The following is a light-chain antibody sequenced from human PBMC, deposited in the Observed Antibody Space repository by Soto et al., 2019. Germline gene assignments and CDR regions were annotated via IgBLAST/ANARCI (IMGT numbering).Light chain of an antibody. V-gene: IGKV3-11*01. CDR3: LQRSDWTEIT. CDR1: QSVSKY. J-gene: IGKJ5*01. Sequence: EIVLTQSPATLSLSPGEGATLSCRASQSVSKYLAWYQQKPGQAPRLLIYDASTRATGIPARFSGSGSGTDFTLTISSLEPEDFAVYYCLQRSDWTEITFGQGTQLEIK. CDR2: DAS.